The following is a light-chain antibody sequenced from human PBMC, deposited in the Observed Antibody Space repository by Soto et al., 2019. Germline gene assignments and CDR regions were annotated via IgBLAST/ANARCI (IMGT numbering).Light chain of an antibody. CDR3: ATWDDSLNAAV. CDR1: SSNIGSNS. Sequence: QSVLTQPHSASGTPGQRVTISCSGSSSNIGSNSVNWYQQLPGTAPKLLIYSDNQRPSGIPDRFSGSKSGTSASLAISGLQSEDEADYYCATWDDSLNAAVLGGGTQLTVL. CDR2: SDN. V-gene: IGLV1-44*01. J-gene: IGLJ7*01.